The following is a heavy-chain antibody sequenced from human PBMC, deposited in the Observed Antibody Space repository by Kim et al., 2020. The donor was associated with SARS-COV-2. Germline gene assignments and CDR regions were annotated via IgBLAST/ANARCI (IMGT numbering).Heavy chain of an antibody. D-gene: IGHD2-15*01. CDR1: GFTFSSYA. Sequence: GGSLRLSCAASGFTFSSYAMSWVRQAPGKGLEWVSAISGSGGSTFYADSVKGRFTISRDNSKNTLYLQMNSLRAEDTAVYYCAKSSGGNCYSGIDYWGQGTLVTVSS. CDR3: AKSSGGNCYSGIDY. V-gene: IGHV3-23*01. CDR2: ISGSGGST. J-gene: IGHJ4*02.